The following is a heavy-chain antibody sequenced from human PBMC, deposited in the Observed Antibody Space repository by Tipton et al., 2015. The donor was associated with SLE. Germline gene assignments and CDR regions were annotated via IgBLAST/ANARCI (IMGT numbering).Heavy chain of an antibody. V-gene: IGHV4-38-2*02. Sequence: TLSLTCTVSGYSISRGYYLGWIRQPPGKGLEWFGSIYRSGSTYYNPSLKRRVFMSLDTSNNQFSLNLDSLTAADTAVYYCARAWDVLPADLWASDNWFDPWGQGTLVTVSS. J-gene: IGHJ5*02. CDR3: ARAWDVLPADLWASDNWFDP. D-gene: IGHD1-26*01. CDR1: GYSISRGYY. CDR2: IYRSGST.